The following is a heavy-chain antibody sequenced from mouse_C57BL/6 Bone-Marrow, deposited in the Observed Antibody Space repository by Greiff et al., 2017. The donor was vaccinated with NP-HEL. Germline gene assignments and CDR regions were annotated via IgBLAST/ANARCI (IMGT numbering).Heavy chain of an antibody. CDR3: ARGGITTVVLYYYAMDY. Sequence: VQLQQSGAELVKPGASVKMSCKASGYTFTSYWITWVKQRPGQGLEWIGDFYPGSGSTKYNEKFKSKATLTVDTSSSTAYMQLSSLTSEDSAVYYCARGGITTVVLYYYAMDYWGQGTSVTVSS. V-gene: IGHV1-55*01. CDR2: FYPGSGST. CDR1: GYTFTSYW. J-gene: IGHJ4*01. D-gene: IGHD1-1*01.